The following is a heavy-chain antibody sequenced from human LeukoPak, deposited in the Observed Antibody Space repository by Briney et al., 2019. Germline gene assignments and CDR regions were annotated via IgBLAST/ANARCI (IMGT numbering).Heavy chain of an antibody. V-gene: IGHV4-34*01. CDR1: GGSFSGYY. Sequence: SETLSLTCAVYGGSFSGYYWSWIRQPPGKGLEWIGEINHSGSTNYNPSLKSRVTISVDTSKNQFSLKLSSVTAAHTAVYYCARVGRRGYYYYYYMDVWGKGTTVTVSS. J-gene: IGHJ6*03. CDR2: INHSGST. D-gene: IGHD6-25*01. CDR3: ARVGRRGYYYYYYMDV.